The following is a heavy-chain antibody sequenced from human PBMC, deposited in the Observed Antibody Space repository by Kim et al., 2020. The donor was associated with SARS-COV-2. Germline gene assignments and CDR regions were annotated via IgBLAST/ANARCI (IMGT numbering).Heavy chain of an antibody. CDR2: K. D-gene: IGHD3-22*01. J-gene: IGHJ4*02. CDR3: ARDHYYDSTDY. V-gene: IGHV3-33*01. Sequence: KYYAETVKGRFTISRGNSKNTLYLQMNSLRAEDTAVYDCARDHYYDSTDYWGQGTLVTVSS.